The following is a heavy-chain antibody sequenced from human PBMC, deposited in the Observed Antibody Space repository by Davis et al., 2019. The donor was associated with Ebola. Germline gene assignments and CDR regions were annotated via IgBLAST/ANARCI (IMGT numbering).Heavy chain of an antibody. CDR2: IYYSGST. J-gene: IGHJ5*02. V-gene: IGHV4-39*01. D-gene: IGHD6-19*01. CDR1: GGSISSSSYY. CDR3: ARTHYSSGWSGWFDP. Sequence: MPSETLSLTCTVSGGSISSSSYYWGWVRQPPGKGLEWIGSIYYSGSTYYNPSLKSRVTISVDTSKNQFSLKLNSVTAADTAVYYCARTHYSSGWSGWFDPWGQGTLVTVSS.